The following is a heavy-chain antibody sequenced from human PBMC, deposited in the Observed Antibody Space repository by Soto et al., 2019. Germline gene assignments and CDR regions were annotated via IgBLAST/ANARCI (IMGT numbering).Heavy chain of an antibody. CDR2: INAGNGNA. V-gene: IGHV1-3*01. D-gene: IGHD4-17*01. CDR1: GYTFTSYA. CDR3: ARAPYGGSIDY. J-gene: IGHJ4*02. Sequence: ASVKVSCKASGYTFTSYAMHWVRQAPGQRLEWMGWINAGNGNAFYSQRFQGRVTITRDTSASTAYMELSSLTSEDTAVYYCARAPYGGSIDYWGQGILVTVSS.